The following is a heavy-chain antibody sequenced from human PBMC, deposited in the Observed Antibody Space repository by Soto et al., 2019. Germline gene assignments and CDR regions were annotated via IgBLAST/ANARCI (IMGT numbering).Heavy chain of an antibody. D-gene: IGHD3-3*01. J-gene: IGHJ6*02. CDR2: IRSKANSYAT. Sequence: GGSLRLSCAASGFTFSGSAMHWVRQASGKGLEWVGRIRSKANSYATAYAASVKGRFTISRDDSKNTAYLQMNSLKTEDTAVYYCTSRYGPYDFWSGYPFLTYYYGMDVWGQGTTVTVSS. V-gene: IGHV3-73*01. CDR3: TSRYGPYDFWSGYPFLTYYYGMDV. CDR1: GFTFSGSA.